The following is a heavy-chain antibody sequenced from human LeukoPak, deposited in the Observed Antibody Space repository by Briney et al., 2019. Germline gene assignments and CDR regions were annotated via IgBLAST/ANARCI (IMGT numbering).Heavy chain of an antibody. CDR2: INTNTGNP. V-gene: IGHV7-4-1*02. J-gene: IGHJ6*03. Sequence: ASVKVSCKASGYTFTSYAMNWVRQAPGQGLEWVGWINTNTGNPTYAQGFTGRFVFSLDTSVSTAYLQISSLKAEDTAVYYCARVNDYAHDYYYYYCMDVWGKGTTVTVSS. CDR1: GYTFTSYA. CDR3: ARVNDYAHDYYYYYCMDV. D-gene: IGHD4-17*01.